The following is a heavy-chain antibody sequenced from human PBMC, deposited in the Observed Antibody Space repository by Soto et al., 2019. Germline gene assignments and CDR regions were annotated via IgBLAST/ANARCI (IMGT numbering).Heavy chain of an antibody. CDR1: GFTFSSYG. V-gene: IGHV3-30*18. J-gene: IGHJ5*02. D-gene: IGHD4-17*01. CDR2: ISYDGSNR. Sequence: QVQLVESGGGVVQPGRSLRLSCATSGFTFSSYGMHWVRQAPGKGLEWVAVISYDGSNRYYADSVKGRFAISRDKSKNTVHLQMNSLRGEDTAVYYCAKDAGYGDFGWNWFAPWGQGTLVTVSS. CDR3: AKDAGYGDFGWNWFAP.